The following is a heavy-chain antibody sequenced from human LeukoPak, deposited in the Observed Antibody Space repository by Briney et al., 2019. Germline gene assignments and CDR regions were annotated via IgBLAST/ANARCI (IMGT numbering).Heavy chain of an antibody. Sequence: GASVKVSCKASGYTFTSYDINWVRQATGQGLEWMGWMNPNSGNTGYAQKFQGRVTMTRNTSISTAYMELSSLRSEDTAVYYCARGRSAGDFWSGYYIWDGSYYGMDVWGQGTTVTVSS. V-gene: IGHV1-8*01. J-gene: IGHJ6*02. D-gene: IGHD3-3*01. CDR1: GYTFTSYD. CDR3: ARGRSAGDFWSGYYIWDGSYYGMDV. CDR2: MNPNSGNT.